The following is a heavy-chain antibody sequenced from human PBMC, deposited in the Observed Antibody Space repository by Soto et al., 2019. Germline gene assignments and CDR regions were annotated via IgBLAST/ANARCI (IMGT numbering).Heavy chain of an antibody. D-gene: IGHD6-6*01. J-gene: IGHJ5*02. V-gene: IGHV4-31*03. Sequence: TLSLTCTVSGASMSSGGYYWTWIRQSPGKGLEWIGYIYYSGSTYYNPSLESRVAISLDTSRSQFSLTLLSVTAADTAIYYCARDRHNNFFDPWGQGTLVTVSS. CDR2: IYYSGST. CDR1: GASMSSGGYY. CDR3: ARDRHNNFFDP.